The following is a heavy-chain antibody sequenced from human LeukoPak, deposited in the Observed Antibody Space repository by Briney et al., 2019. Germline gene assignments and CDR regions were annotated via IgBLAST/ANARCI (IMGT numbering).Heavy chain of an antibody. CDR1: GFTFSSYG. D-gene: IGHD3-22*01. Sequence: GRSLRLSCAASGFTFSSYGMHWVRQAPGKGLEWVAVIWYDGSNKYYADSVKGRFTISRDNSKNTLYLQMNSLRAEDTAVYYCARLERFTMIVKYYYGMDVWGQGTTVTVS. J-gene: IGHJ6*02. CDR3: ARLERFTMIVKYYYGMDV. V-gene: IGHV3-33*01. CDR2: IWYDGSNK.